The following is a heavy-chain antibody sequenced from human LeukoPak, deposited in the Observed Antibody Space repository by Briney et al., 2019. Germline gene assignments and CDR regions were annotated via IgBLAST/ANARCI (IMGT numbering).Heavy chain of an antibody. CDR1: GYTFTKYG. CDR3: ASPVVPTAVTPYYYYGMDV. V-gene: IGHV1-46*01. J-gene: IGHJ6*02. CDR2: INPSGGST. Sequence: GASVKVSCKASGYTFTKYGISWVRQAPGQGLEWMGIINPSGGSTTYAQNFQGRVTMTRDTSTNTVYMELSSLRSEDTAVYYCASPVVPTAVTPYYYYGMDVWGQGTTVTVSS. D-gene: IGHD2-2*01.